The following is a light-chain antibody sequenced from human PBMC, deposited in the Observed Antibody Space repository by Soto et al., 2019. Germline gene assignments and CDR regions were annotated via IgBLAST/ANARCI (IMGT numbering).Light chain of an antibody. V-gene: IGLV2-14*01. CDR3: SSYTSSSTPCV. CDR2: DVG. J-gene: IGLJ1*01. CDR1: SSDVGGYNY. Sequence: QSALTQPASVSGSPGQSITISCTGTSSDVGGYNYVSWYQQHPGKAPKLMIYDVGNRPSGVSNRFSGSKSGNTASLTISGLQAEDEADYYCSSYTSSSTPCVFGTGTKVTVL.